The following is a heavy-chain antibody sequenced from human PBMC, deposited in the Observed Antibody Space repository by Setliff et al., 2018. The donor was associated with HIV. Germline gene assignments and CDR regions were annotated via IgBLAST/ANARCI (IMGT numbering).Heavy chain of an antibody. Sequence: PGGSLRLSCAASGFTFSAYSMNWVRQAPGKGLEWVSSISSTRSHIYYADSVKGRFTISRDNAKDSLYLQMNSLRAEDTALYYCAKDRYYDSSGSPFDYWGQGTLVTVSS. CDR2: ISSTRSHI. J-gene: IGHJ4*02. D-gene: IGHD3-22*01. CDR3: AKDRYYDSSGSPFDY. V-gene: IGHV3-21*01. CDR1: GFTFSAYS.